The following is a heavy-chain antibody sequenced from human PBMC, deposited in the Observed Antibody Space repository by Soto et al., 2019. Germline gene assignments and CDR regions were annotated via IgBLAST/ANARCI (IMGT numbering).Heavy chain of an antibody. CDR3: AKDQYYYDSSGSPTPYLDY. V-gene: IGHV3-23*01. D-gene: IGHD3-22*01. CDR1: GFTFSSYG. J-gene: IGHJ4*02. CDR2: ISGSGGST. Sequence: GGSLRLSCAASGFTFSSYGMHWVRQAPGKGLEWVSAISGSGGSTYYADSVKGRFTISRDNSKNTLYLQMNSLRAEDTAVYYCAKDQYYYDSSGSPTPYLDYWGQGTLVTVS.